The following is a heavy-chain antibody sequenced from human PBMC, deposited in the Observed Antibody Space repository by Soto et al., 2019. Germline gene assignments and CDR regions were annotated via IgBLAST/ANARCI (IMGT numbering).Heavy chain of an antibody. CDR3: ARGDSSGYNNWFDP. CDR1: GGSFSGYY. CDR2: ISHSGST. J-gene: IGHJ5*02. D-gene: IGHD3-22*01. V-gene: IGHV4-34*01. Sequence: PSETLSLTCAVYGGSFSGYYWSWIRQPPGKGLEWIGEISHSGSTNYNPSLKSRVTISVDTSKNQFSLKLSSVTAADTAVYYCARGDSSGYNNWFDPWGQGTLVTVSS.